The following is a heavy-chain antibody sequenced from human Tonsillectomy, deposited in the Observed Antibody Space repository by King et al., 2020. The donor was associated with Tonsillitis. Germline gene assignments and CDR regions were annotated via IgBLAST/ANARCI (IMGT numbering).Heavy chain of an antibody. CDR2: IKEDGTEK. V-gene: IGHV3-7*01. D-gene: IGHD3-9*01. J-gene: IGHJ4*02. CDR3: VRAGAKTGPRDYFDF. CDR1: GFTFSTYY. Sequence: VQLVESGGGLVQPGGSLRLSCAASGFTFSTYYINWVRQAPGKGLEWVGNIKEDGTEKYYLASLRDRFTISRDNAKTSVFLQMNSLRVEDTAVYYCVRAGAKTGPRDYFDFWGQGALVTVSS.